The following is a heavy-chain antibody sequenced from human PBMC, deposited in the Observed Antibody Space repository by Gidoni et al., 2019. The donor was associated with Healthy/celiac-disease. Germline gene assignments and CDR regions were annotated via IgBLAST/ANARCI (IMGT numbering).Heavy chain of an antibody. CDR3: ARERAIVATIDYYYYGMDV. J-gene: IGHJ6*02. CDR1: GGTFSSYA. D-gene: IGHD5-12*01. Sequence: QVQLVQSGAEVQKPGSSVKVSCKASGGTFSSYAISWVRQATGQGLEWMGGIIPIFGTANYAQKFQGRVTITADESTSTAYMELSSLRSEDTAVYYCARERAIVATIDYYYYGMDVWGQGTTVTVSS. CDR2: IIPIFGTA. V-gene: IGHV1-69*01.